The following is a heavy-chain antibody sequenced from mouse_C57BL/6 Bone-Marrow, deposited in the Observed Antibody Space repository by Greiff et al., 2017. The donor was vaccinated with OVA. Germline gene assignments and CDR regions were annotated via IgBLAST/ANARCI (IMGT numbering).Heavy chain of an antibody. CDR2: IDPSDSYT. D-gene: IGHD2-4*01. Sequence: QVQLQQPGAELVRPGTSVKLSCKASGYTFTSYWMHWVKQRHGQGLEWIGVIDPSDSYTNYNQKFKGKATLTVDKSSSTAYMQLSSLTSEDSAVYYCEREDYDWYFDDWGTGTTVTVSS. CDR1: GYTFTSYW. J-gene: IGHJ1*03. CDR3: EREDYDWYFDD. V-gene: IGHV1-59*01.